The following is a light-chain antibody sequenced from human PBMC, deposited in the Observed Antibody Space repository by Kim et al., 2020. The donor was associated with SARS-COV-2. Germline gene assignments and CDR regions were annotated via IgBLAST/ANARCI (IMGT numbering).Light chain of an antibody. V-gene: IGKV3-20*01. J-gene: IGKJ1*01. CDR3: QQYGDSRT. CDR1: QSVGSKY. Sequence: LSPGERATLSCRASQSVGSKYLAWYQQKPGQAPRLLIYGASSRATGIPDRFSGSGSGKDFTLTISGLEPEDFAVYYCQQYGDSRTFGQGTKVEIK. CDR2: GAS.